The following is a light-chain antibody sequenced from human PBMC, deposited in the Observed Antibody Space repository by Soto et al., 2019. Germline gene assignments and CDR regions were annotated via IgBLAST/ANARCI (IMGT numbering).Light chain of an antibody. V-gene: IGLV1-44*01. Sequence: QSVLTQPPSASGTPGQRVTISCSGSSSNIGSNTVNWYQQVPGTAPKLPIYSNNQRHSGIPDRFSGSKSGTSASLAISGLQSEDEADYYCAAWDDSLNGHWVFGGGTKVTVL. CDR1: SSNIGSNT. CDR2: SNN. J-gene: IGLJ3*02. CDR3: AAWDDSLNGHWV.